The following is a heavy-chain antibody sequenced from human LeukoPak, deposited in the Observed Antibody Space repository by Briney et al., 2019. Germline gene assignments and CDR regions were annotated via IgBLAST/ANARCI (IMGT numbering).Heavy chain of an antibody. CDR1: GGSFSGYY. CDR3: ARGFLTVDY. CDR2: INHSGST. J-gene: IGHJ4*02. D-gene: IGHD2/OR15-2a*01. V-gene: IGHV4-34*01. Sequence: SETLSLTCAVYGGSFSGYYWSWIRQPPGKGLEWIGEINHSGSTNYNPSLKSRVTISVDTSKNQFSLKLSSVTAADTAVYYCARGFLTVDYWGQGTLVTVSS.